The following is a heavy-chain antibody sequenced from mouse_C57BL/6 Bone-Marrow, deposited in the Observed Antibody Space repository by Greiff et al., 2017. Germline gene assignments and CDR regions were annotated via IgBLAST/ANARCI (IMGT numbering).Heavy chain of an antibody. Sequence: VQLQQSGPELVKPGASVKISCKASGYSFTDYYMNWVKQSPGQGLEWIGVISPNYGTTSYNQKFKGKATLTVDESSSTAYMQLNSLTSEDSAVYFCARTALIATVVPFDYWGWGTRVTVSA. CDR1: GYSFTDYY. D-gene: IGHD1-1*01. CDR3: ARTALIATVVPFDY. J-gene: IGHJ3*01. V-gene: IGHV1-39*01. CDR2: ISPNYGTT.